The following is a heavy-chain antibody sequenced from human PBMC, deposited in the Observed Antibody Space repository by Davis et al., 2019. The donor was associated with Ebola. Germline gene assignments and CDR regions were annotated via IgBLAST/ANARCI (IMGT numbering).Heavy chain of an antibody. CDR1: GFTVSSNY. J-gene: IGHJ6*02. CDR3: ARVKVDCSSTSCHNYYYYGMDV. CDR2: IYGGGST. V-gene: IGHV3-53*01. D-gene: IGHD2-2*01. Sequence: GESLKISCAVSGFTVSSNYMSWVRQAPGKGLEWVSVIYGGGSTYYADSVKGRFTISRDNAKNSLYLQMNSLRAEDTAVYYCARVKVDCSSTSCHNYYYYGMDVWGQGTTVTVSS.